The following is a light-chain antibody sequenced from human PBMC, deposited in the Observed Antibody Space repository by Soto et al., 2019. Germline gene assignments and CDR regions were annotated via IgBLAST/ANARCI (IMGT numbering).Light chain of an antibody. Sequence: QSALTQPPSTSGTPGQRVTISCSGSRSNIGSNTVTCYQQLPGTAPTLLIYSNNQRPSGVPDRFSGSKSGTSASLAISGLQSEDEADYYCAAWDDSLNGSYVFGTGTKVTVL. J-gene: IGLJ1*01. CDR3: AAWDDSLNGSYV. CDR2: SNN. CDR1: RSNIGSNT. V-gene: IGLV1-44*01.